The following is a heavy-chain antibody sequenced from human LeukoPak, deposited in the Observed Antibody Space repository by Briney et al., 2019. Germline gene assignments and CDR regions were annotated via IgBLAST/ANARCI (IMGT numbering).Heavy chain of an antibody. J-gene: IGHJ4*02. V-gene: IGHV4-59*01. CDR3: ARGVAVAGTGFDY. D-gene: IGHD6-19*01. CDR2: IYYSGST. Sequence: DPSETLSLTCTVSGGSISSYYWSWIRQPPGKGLEWIGYIYYSGSTNYNPSLKSRVTISVDTSKNRFSLKLSSVTAADTAVYYCARGVAVAGTGFDYWGQGTLVTVSS. CDR1: GGSISSYY.